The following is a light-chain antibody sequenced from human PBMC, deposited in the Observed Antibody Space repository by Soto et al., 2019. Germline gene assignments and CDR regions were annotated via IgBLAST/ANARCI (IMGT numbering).Light chain of an antibody. Sequence: EIVLTQSPGTLSLSPGERATLSCGASQSVSSSYLAWYQQKPGQTPRLLIYGASGRATGIPDRFSGSGSGTEFTLTISRLEPEDFAVYYCQQYGSSPPVTFGQGTRLEIK. CDR1: QSVSSSY. CDR2: GAS. J-gene: IGKJ5*01. CDR3: QQYGSSPPVT. V-gene: IGKV3-20*01.